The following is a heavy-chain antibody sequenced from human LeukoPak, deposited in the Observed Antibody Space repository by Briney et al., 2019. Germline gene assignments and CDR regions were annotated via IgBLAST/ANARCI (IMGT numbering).Heavy chain of an antibody. V-gene: IGHV3-20*04. CDR2: INWNGGST. CDR1: GFTFDDYG. Sequence: GGSLRLSCAASGFTFDDYGMSWVRQAPGKGLEWVSGINWNGGSTAYADSVKGRFTISRDNAENSLYLEMNSLRAEDTALYYCARGSQSYYFDYWGQGTLVTVSP. J-gene: IGHJ4*02. CDR3: ARGSQSYYFDY.